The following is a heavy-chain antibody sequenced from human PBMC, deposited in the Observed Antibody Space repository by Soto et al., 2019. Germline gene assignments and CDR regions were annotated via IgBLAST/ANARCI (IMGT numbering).Heavy chain of an antibody. CDR3: ARGIDVLTGAYVKPTFYFDH. J-gene: IGHJ4*02. Sequence: EVQLEESGGGLVKPGGSLRLSCAAYGFTFSGYTMNWVRQAPGKGLEWVSSISSSSSYIYYADSVKGRFTISRDDAENSLYLQMNSLRGEDTAVYYCARGIDVLTGAYVKPTFYFDHWGQGSLVTVTS. V-gene: IGHV3-21*01. D-gene: IGHD3-9*01. CDR1: GFTFSGYT. CDR2: ISSSSSYI.